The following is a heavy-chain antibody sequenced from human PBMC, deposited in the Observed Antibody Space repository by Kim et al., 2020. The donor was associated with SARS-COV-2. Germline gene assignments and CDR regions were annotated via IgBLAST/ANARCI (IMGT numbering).Heavy chain of an antibody. CDR2: IIPAFGSG. CDR3: AIALQDNDFGGGNWAFYYYGMDG. J-gene: IGHJ6*02. Sequence: SVKVSCKASGGTLSSYAISWVRQAPGQGLEWMGGIIPAFGSGNYAQKFQGRVNIKADESMNTAYMELSSLTSGDTAVYFCAIALQDNDFGGGNWAFYYYGMDGWGQGTTVTVSS. D-gene: IGHD3-3*01. CDR1: GGTLSSYA. V-gene: IGHV1-69*13.